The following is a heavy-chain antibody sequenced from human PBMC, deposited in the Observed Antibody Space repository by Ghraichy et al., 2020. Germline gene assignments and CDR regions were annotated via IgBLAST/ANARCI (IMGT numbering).Heavy chain of an antibody. CDR2: ISYDGSNK. D-gene: IGHD3-22*01. J-gene: IGHJ3*02. CDR1: GFTFSSYA. V-gene: IGHV3-30-3*01. CDR3: ASPYDSSGYYPRTGDAFDI. Sequence: GGSLRLSCAASGFTFSSYAMHWVRQAPGKGLEWVAVISYDGSNKYYADSVKGRFTISRDNSKNTLYLQMNSLRAEDTAVYYCASPYDSSGYYPRTGDAFDIWGQGTMVTVSS.